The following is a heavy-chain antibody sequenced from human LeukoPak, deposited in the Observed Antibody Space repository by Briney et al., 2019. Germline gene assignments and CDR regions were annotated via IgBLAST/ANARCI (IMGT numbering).Heavy chain of an antibody. CDR3: ARAPDDYDFWSGPFDY. V-gene: IGHV1-18*01. D-gene: IGHD3-3*01. J-gene: IGHJ4*02. CDR2: ISAYSGNT. Sequence: ASVKVSCKASGYTFTNYGISLVRQAPGQGLEWMGWISAYSGNTNYAQNLQGRVTMTTDTSTSTAYMELRSLRSDDTAVYYCARAPDDYDFWSGPFDYWGRGTLVTVSS. CDR1: GYTFTNYG.